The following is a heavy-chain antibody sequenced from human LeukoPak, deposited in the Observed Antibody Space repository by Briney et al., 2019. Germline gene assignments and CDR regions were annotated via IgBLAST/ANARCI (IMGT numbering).Heavy chain of an antibody. CDR2: IIPIFGTA. D-gene: IGHD2-2*02. V-gene: IGHV1-69*05. CDR1: GYTFTSYS. Sequence: ASVKVSCKASGYTFTSYSISWVRQAPGQGLEWMGGIIPIFGTANYAQKFQGRVTITTDESTSTAYMELSSLRSEDTAVYYCARELALYCSSTSCYNNWFDPWGQGTLVTVSS. CDR3: ARELALYCSSTSCYNNWFDP. J-gene: IGHJ5*02.